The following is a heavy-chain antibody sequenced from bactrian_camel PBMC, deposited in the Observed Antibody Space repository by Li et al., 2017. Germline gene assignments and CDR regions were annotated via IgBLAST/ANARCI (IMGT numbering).Heavy chain of an antibody. D-gene: IGHD1*01. Sequence: QVQLVESGGGSVQAGGSLRLSCASSGYSYRSNCLAWFRQRPEKAREGVAILWTGDGATFYSHSVKGRFTVSKDNDKNTLDLQMSNLKPEDSAMYYCAANMHDHCYWESWLYMYRGQGTQVTVSS. CDR2: LWTGDGAT. CDR1: GYSYRSNC. V-gene: IGHV3S1*01. J-gene: IGHJ4*01. CDR3: AANMHDHCYWESWLYMY.